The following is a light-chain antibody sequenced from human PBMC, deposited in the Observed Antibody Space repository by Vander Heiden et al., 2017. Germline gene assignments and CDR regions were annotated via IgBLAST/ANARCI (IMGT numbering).Light chain of an antibody. Sequence: MMVMESRGAPDLTTGDRATLSCRSRPSVSSSYLAWYQQKPGQAPRLLIYGASSRATRISDSFSGSGSGTDSTLTISRLEPEDFAVYYCHQYGNSPWTFGQGTKVEIK. CDR2: GAS. CDR1: PSVSSSY. V-gene: IGKV3-20*01. CDR3: HQYGNSPWT. J-gene: IGKJ1*01.